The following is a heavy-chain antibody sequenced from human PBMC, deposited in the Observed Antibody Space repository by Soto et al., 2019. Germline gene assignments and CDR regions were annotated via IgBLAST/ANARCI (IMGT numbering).Heavy chain of an antibody. D-gene: IGHD3-10*01. CDR2: ISGSGSST. J-gene: IGHJ4*02. Sequence: EVQLLESGGGLVQPGGSLRLSCVASGFSFSSYGMSWVRQAPGKGLEWVSSISGSGSSTYYADSVKGRFTVYRDNAENTRYLQMSGLRADDTAVYYCAKGARGRYYCDFWGQGTLVTVSS. CDR3: AKGARGRYYCDF. V-gene: IGHV3-23*01. CDR1: GFSFSSYG.